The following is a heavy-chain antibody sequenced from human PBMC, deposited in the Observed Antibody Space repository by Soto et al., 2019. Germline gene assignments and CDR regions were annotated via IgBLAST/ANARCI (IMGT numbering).Heavy chain of an antibody. CDR2: IYHSGST. D-gene: IGHD3-9*01. CDR3: ARVHLTGYSIDY. Sequence: ASETLSLTCAVSSGSISSSNWWSWVRQPPGKGLEWIGEIYHSGSTNYNPSLKSRVTISVDKSKNQFSLKLSSVTAADTAVYYCARVHLTGYSIDYWGQGTLVTVSS. CDR1: SGSISSSNW. J-gene: IGHJ4*02. V-gene: IGHV4-4*02.